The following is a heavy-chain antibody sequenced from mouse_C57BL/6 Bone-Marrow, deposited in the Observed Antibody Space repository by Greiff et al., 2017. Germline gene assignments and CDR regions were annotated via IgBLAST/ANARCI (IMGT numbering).Heavy chain of an antibody. Sequence: QVQLKESGAELVKPGASVKISCKASGYAFSSYWMNWVKQRPGKGLEWIGQIYPGDGDTNYNGTFKGKATLTADKSSSTAYMQLSSLTSEDSAVYFCARGSPITTVVATDFDYWGQGTTLTVSS. CDR3: ARGSPITTVVATDFDY. CDR1: GYAFSSYW. V-gene: IGHV1-80*01. J-gene: IGHJ2*01. D-gene: IGHD1-1*01. CDR2: IYPGDGDT.